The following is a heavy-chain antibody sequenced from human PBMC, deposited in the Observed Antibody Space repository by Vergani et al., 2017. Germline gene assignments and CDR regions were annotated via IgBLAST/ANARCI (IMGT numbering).Heavy chain of an antibody. D-gene: IGHD3-9*01. J-gene: IGHJ4*02. CDR2: LYPGDSDT. CDR3: ARTDYDILTGYLDY. V-gene: IGHV5-51*01. Sequence: VQLVQSGAEVKKPGASVKVSCKASGYTFTSYWIGWVRQMPGKGLEWMGILYPGDSDTRYSPSFQGQVTISSDKSISTAYLQCSSLKASDTAMYYCARTDYDILTGYLDYWGQGTLVTVSS. CDR1: GYTFTSYW.